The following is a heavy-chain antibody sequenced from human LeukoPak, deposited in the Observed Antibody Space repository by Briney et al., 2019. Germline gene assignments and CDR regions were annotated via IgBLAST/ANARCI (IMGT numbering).Heavy chain of an antibody. CDR2: IYYSGST. Sequence: ASETLSLTCTVSGGSISSSSYYWGWIRQPPGKGLEWIGSIYYSGSTYYNPSLKSRVTISVDTSKNQFSLKLSSVTAADTAVYYCARENPFRDSSGYYYVYWFDPWGQGTLVTVSS. D-gene: IGHD3-22*01. J-gene: IGHJ5*02. V-gene: IGHV4-39*07. CDR3: ARENPFRDSSGYYYVYWFDP. CDR1: GGSISSSSYY.